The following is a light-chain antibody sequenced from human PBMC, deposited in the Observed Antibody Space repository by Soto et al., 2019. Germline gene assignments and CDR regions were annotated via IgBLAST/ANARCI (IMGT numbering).Light chain of an antibody. CDR2: DAS. CDR3: QQYEIFPIT. J-gene: IGKJ5*01. V-gene: IGKV1-33*01. Sequence: DIQMTQSPCSRSASVGDGVTITLRASHDIRKYLNWYQQKPGKAPKLLIYDASNMETGVPSRFTGSGSGTDFTFTISSLQPEDIATYYCQQYEIFPITFGQGTRLEIK. CDR1: HDIRKY.